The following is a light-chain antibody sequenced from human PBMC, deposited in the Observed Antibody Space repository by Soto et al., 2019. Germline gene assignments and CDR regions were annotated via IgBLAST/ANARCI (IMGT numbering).Light chain of an antibody. CDR2: DVS. Sequence: QYVLTQPASVSGSPGQSITISCTGTSSEVGGYNYVSWYQQHPGKAPKVMIYDVSNRPSGVSNRFSGSKAGNTASLTISGLQAEDEADYYCSSYTSSSNRVFGGGTKLTVL. CDR1: SSEVGGYNY. CDR3: SSYTSSSNRV. J-gene: IGLJ2*01. V-gene: IGLV2-14*01.